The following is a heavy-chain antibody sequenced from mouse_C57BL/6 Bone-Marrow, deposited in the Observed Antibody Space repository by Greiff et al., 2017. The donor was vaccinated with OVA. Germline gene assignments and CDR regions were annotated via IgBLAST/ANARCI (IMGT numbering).Heavy chain of an antibody. CDR2: IDPSDSET. V-gene: IGHV1-52*01. J-gene: IGHJ3*01. CDR3: ASVEYDVAWFAY. CDR1: GYTFTSYW. Sequence: VQLQQPGAELVRPGSSVKLSCKASGYTFTSYWMHWVKQRPIQGLEWIGNIDPSDSETHYNQKFKDKATLTVDKSSSTAYMQLSSLTSEDSAVYYCASVEYDVAWFAYWGQGTLVTVSA. D-gene: IGHD2-14*01.